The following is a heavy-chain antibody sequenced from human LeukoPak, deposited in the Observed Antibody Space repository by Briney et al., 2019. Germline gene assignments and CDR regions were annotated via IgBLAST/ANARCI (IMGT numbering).Heavy chain of an antibody. CDR3: ARAGGYSYGGNWFDP. CDR2: IYYSGST. J-gene: IGHJ5*02. V-gene: IGHV4-39*07. CDR1: GGSISSSSYY. Sequence: SETLSLTCTVSGGSISSSSYYWGWIRQPPGKGLEWIGSIYYSGSTYYNPSLKSRVTISVDTSKNQFSLKLSSVTAADTAVYYCARAGGYSYGGNWFDPWGQGTLVTVSS. D-gene: IGHD5-18*01.